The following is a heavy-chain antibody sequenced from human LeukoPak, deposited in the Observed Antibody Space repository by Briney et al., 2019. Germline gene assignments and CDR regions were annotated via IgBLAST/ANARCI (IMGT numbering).Heavy chain of an antibody. J-gene: IGHJ5*02. CDR2: IYPGGSDI. CDR1: GYSFTTHW. Sequence: GESLKISCKGSGYSFTTHWIGWVRQMPGKGLELMGIIYPGGSDIRYSPSFQGQVTISADKSISTAYLQWSSLKASDTAMYYCARLPYCGGDCHPNWFDPWGQGTLVTVSS. V-gene: IGHV5-51*01. D-gene: IGHD2-21*02. CDR3: ARLPYCGGDCHPNWFDP.